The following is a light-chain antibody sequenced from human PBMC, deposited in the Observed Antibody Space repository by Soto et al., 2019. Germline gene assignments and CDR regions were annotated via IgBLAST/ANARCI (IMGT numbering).Light chain of an antibody. V-gene: IGKV1-39*01. Sequence: DIQMTQSHSSLSQSVEERFPTTCRAGQSIAGYLIWNQQKQGKAPKLLIYAASSLQSGVPSRFSGSGSGTDFTLTISSLQPEDFATYYCQQSYSTPPITFGQGTRLEIK. CDR2: AAS. CDR1: QSIAGY. J-gene: IGKJ5*01. CDR3: QQSYSTPPIT.